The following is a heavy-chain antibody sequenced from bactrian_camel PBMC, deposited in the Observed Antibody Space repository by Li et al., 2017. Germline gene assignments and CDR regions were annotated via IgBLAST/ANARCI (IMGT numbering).Heavy chain of an antibody. D-gene: IGHD6*01. CDR2: INGAGTIT. Sequence: VQLVESGGGLVQPGGSLRLSCIGSGFTFFTFSSYAMGWVRQAPGKGLEWVSAINGAGTITYYAESVKGRFTISRDNAKNTVYLQLNSLKTEDSAMYYCAQSPTGGSWFPFTIEYHYWGQGTQVTV. V-gene: IGHV3S40*01. CDR1: GFTFFTFSSYA. J-gene: IGHJ4*01. CDR3: AQSPTGGSWFPFTIEYHY.